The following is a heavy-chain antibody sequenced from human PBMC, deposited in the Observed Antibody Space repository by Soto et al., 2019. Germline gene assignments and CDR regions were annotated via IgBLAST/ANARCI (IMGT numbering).Heavy chain of an antibody. CDR1: GGSNSSSSYY. Sequence: SETLSLTCTVSGGSNSSSSYYWSWIRQPPGKGLEWIGYIYYSGNTNYNPSLESRVTISVDTSKNQFSLKLTSVTTADTAMYYCARGYSFGYTWFDPWGQGTLVTVSS. CDR2: IYYSGNT. V-gene: IGHV4-61*01. D-gene: IGHD5-18*01. J-gene: IGHJ5*02. CDR3: ARGYSFGYTWFDP.